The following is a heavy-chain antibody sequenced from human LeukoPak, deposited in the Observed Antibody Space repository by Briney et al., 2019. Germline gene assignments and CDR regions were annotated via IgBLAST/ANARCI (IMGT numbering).Heavy chain of an antibody. J-gene: IGHJ4*02. V-gene: IGHV3-11*01. Sequence: GGSLRLSCAAAGFTFDDYFMGWVRQAPGKGLEWVSYITNSGYTMYYADSVRGRFTISKDNAKNSLYLHMSGLRAEDTAVYYCARSRARIAAAVYYFDYWGQGTPVTVS. CDR3: ARSRARIAAAVYYFDY. D-gene: IGHD6-13*01. CDR1: GFTFDDYF. CDR2: ITNSGYTM.